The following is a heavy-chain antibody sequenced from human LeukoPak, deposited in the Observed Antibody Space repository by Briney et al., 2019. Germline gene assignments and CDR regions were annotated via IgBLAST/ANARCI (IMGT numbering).Heavy chain of an antibody. CDR1: GGSISSYY. CDR3: ARHVPGDGGRRYFDY. CDR2: IYYSGST. D-gene: IGHD1-26*01. Sequence: SETLSLICTVSGGSISSYYWSWIRQPPGKGLEWIGYIYYSGSTNYNPSLKSRVTISVDTSKNQFSLKLSSVTAADTAVYYCARHVPGDGGRRYFDYWGQGTLVTVSS. J-gene: IGHJ4*02. V-gene: IGHV4-59*08.